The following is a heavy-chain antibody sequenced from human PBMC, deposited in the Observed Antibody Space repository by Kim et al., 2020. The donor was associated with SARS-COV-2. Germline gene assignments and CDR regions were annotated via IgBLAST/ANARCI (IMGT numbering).Heavy chain of an antibody. CDR1: GFTFSSYW. V-gene: IGHV3-7*05. CDR2: IKQDGSEK. CDR3: AGATDYGSGSRSLPGNH. D-gene: IGHD3-10*01. Sequence: GGSLRLSCAASGFTFSSYWMTWVRQAPGKGLEWVANIKQDGSEKSYVDSVKGRFTVSRDNAKNSLYLQMNSLRAEDTAVYYCAGATDYGSGSRSLPGNHWGQGTLVAVSS. J-gene: IGHJ5*02.